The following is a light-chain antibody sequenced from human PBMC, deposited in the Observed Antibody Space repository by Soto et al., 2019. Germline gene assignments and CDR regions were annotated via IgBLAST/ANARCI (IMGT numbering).Light chain of an antibody. V-gene: IGLV2-23*02. CDR2: EVN. CDR1: SRDVGSYYP. CDR3: CSYAGDTTFFV. J-gene: IGLJ1*01. Sequence: QSALTQPASMSGSPGRSITISCTGTSRDVGSYYPVSWFQQHPGKAPKLIIYEVNKRPSGVSDRFSGSKSGNTASLTISGLQAADEAEYYCCSYAGDTTFFVFGTGTKVTVL.